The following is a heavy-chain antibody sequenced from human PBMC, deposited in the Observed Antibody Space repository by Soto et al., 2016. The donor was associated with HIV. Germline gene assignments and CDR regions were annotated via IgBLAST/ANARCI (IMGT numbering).Heavy chain of an antibody. V-gene: IGHV3-30*04. CDR2: ISYDGSNK. J-gene: IGHJ4*02. CDR3: ASRGPYSGYDRVXY. CDR1: GFTFSNYT. Sequence: VQLVESGGGAVQPGRSLRLSCAASGFTFSNYTIHWVRQAPGKGLEWVAVISYDGSNKYYADSVKGRFTISRDNSKNTLYLHMNNLRPEDTAVYYCASRGPYSGYDRVXYWGQGTLVTVS. D-gene: IGHD5-12*01.